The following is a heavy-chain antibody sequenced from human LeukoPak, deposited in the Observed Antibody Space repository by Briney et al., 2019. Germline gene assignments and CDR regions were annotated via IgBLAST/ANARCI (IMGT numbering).Heavy chain of an antibody. CDR3: ARDGAGSGLYYFDY. CDR1: GFTFADYG. J-gene: IGHJ4*02. CDR2: INWNGGST. V-gene: IGHV3-20*04. D-gene: IGHD6-19*01. Sequence: GGSLRLSCAASGFTFADYGMSWVRQAPGKGLEWVSGINWNGGSTGYADSVKGRFTISRDDAKNSLYLQMNSLRAEDTALYYCARDGAGSGLYYFDYWGQGTLVTVSS.